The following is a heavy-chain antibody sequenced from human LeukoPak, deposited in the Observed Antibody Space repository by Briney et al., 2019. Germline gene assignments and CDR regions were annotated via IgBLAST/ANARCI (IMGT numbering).Heavy chain of an antibody. V-gene: IGHV1-69*05. J-gene: IGHJ4*02. D-gene: IGHD6-19*01. CDR2: IIPIFGTA. CDR3: AREVVAVAEVFSAFLDY. CDR1: GYTFTTYG. Sequence: SVKVSCKASGYTFTTYGISWVRQAPGQGLEWMGGIIPIFGTANYAQKFQGRVTITTDESTSTAYMELSSLRSEDTAVYYCAREVVAVAEVFSAFLDYWGQGTLVTVSS.